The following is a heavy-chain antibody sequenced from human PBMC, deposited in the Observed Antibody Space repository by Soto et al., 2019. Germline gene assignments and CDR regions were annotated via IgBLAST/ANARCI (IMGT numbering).Heavy chain of an antibody. D-gene: IGHD2-2*01. V-gene: IGHV1-69*13. CDR1: GGTFSSYA. Sequence: ASVKVSCKASGGTFSSYAISWVRQAPGQGLEWMGGIIPIFGTANYAQKFQGRVTITADESTSTAYMELSSLRSEDTAVYYCAREGIVVVPAAITGNNWFDPWGQGTLVNVSS. CDR2: IIPIFGTA. CDR3: AREGIVVVPAAITGNNWFDP. J-gene: IGHJ5*02.